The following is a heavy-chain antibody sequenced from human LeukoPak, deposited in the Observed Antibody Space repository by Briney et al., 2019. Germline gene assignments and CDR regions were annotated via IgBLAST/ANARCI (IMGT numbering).Heavy chain of an antibody. CDR3: AGPPFDAFDI. Sequence: GGSLRLSCGACAFSFSSYGMHCVRQPAGKGLEWLAVISYDGSNIHYADSVKGRFTISRDNSKNTLYLQMNSLRAEDTAVYYCAGPPFDAFDIWGQGTMVTVSS. CDR2: ISYDGSNI. J-gene: IGHJ3*02. CDR1: AFSFSSYG. V-gene: IGHV3-30*03.